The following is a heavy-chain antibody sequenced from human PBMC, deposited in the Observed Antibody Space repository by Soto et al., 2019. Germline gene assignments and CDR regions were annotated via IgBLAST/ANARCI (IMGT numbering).Heavy chain of an antibody. V-gene: IGHV1-18*01. Sequence: QVQLVQSGAEVKKPGASVKVSCKASGYTFTSYGISWVRQAPGQGLEWMGWISAYNDNTNYAQKFQGRVTMTTATSTSTAYMELRSLRSDDTAVDDCARDPVLVTAPGRNWFDPWGQGTLVTVSS. CDR1: GYTFTSYG. J-gene: IGHJ5*02. CDR2: ISAYNDNT. D-gene: IGHD6-13*01. CDR3: ARDPVLVTAPGRNWFDP.